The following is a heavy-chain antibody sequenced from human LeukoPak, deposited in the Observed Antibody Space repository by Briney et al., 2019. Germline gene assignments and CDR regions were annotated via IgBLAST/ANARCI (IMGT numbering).Heavy chain of an antibody. CDR2: IYTGGST. Sequence: GGSLRLSCAASGFTVSSNYMSWVRQAPGMGLEWVSVIYTGGSTYYADSVKGRFTLSRDNSKNTLYLQMNSLRAEDTAVYYCATGQFGESQNDYWGQGTLVTVSS. D-gene: IGHD3-10*01. CDR3: ATGQFGESQNDY. J-gene: IGHJ4*02. V-gene: IGHV3-53*01. CDR1: GFTVSSNY.